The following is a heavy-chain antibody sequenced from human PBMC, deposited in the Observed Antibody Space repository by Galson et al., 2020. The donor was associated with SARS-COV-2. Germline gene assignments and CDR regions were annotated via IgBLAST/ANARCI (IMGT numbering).Heavy chain of an antibody. V-gene: IGHV3-23*01. CDR3: AKARNYYNSSGYPVDY. CDR1: GFTFSSYA. D-gene: IGHD3-22*01. J-gene: IGHJ4*02. CDR2: ISGSGGST. Sequence: GESLKISCAASGFTFSSYAMSWVRQAPGKGLEWVSAISGSGGSTYYADSVKGRFTISRDNSKNTLYLQMNSLRAEDTAVYYCAKARNYYNSSGYPVDYWGQGTLVTVSS.